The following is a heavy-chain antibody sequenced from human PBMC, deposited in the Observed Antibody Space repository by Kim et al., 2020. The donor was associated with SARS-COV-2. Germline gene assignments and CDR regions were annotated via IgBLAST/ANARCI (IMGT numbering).Heavy chain of an antibody. V-gene: IGHV4-31*03. CDR1: GGSISSGGYY. J-gene: IGHJ4*02. Sequence: SETLSLTCTVSGGSISSGGYYWSWIRQHPGKGLEWIGYIYYSGSTYYNPSLKSRVTISVDTSKNQFSLKLSSVTAADTAVYYCARGLSEDYDFWSGYYTPYSKSNYFDYWGQGTLVTVSS. D-gene: IGHD3-3*01. CDR3: ARGLSEDYDFWSGYYTPYSKSNYFDY. CDR2: IYYSGST.